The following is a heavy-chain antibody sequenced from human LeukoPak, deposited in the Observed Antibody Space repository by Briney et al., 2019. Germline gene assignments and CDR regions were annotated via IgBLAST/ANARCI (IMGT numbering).Heavy chain of an antibody. V-gene: IGHV3-23*01. D-gene: IGHD3-3*01. CDR3: ARGLSDFWSGYPPDGMDV. Sequence: GGSLRLSCAASGFTFSSYAMSWVRQAPGKGLEWVSAISGSGGSTYYADSVKGRFTISRDNAKNSLYLQMNSLRAEDTAVYYCARGLSDFWSGYPPDGMDVWGQGTTVTVSS. CDR2: ISGSGGST. J-gene: IGHJ6*02. CDR1: GFTFSSYA.